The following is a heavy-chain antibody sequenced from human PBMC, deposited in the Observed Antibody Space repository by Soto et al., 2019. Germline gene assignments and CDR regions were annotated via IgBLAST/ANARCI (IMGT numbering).Heavy chain of an antibody. D-gene: IGHD6-19*01. CDR2: TYYRSKWYN. Sequence: SQTLSLTCAISGDSVSSNSAAWNWIRQSPSRGLEWLGRTYYRSKWYNDYAVSVKSRITINPDTSKNQFSLQLNSVTPEDTAVYYCARDGPLGSGWSYYYYGMDVWGQGTTVTVSS. V-gene: IGHV6-1*01. CDR1: GDSVSSNSAA. CDR3: ARDGPLGSGWSYYYYGMDV. J-gene: IGHJ6*02.